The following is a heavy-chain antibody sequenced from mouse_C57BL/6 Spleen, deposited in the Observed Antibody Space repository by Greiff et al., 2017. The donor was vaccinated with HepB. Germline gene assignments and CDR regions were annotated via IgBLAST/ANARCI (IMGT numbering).Heavy chain of an antibody. V-gene: IGHV3-6*01. J-gene: IGHJ3*01. CDR1: GYSITSGYY. CDR3: ARLYYDYGGFAY. D-gene: IGHD2-4*01. Sequence: EVQLQQSGPGLVKPSQSLSLTCSVTGYSITSGYYWNWIRQFPGNKLEWMGYISYDGSNNYNPSLKNRISITRDTSKNQFFLKLNSVTTEDTATYYCARLYYDYGGFAYWGQGTLVTVSA. CDR2: ISYDGSN.